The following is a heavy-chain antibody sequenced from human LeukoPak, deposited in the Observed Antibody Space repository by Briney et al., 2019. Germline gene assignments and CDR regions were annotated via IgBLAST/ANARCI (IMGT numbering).Heavy chain of an antibody. J-gene: IGHJ3*02. D-gene: IGHD2-2*02. CDR3: ASLYCSSTSCYNRGAFDI. V-gene: IGHV3-48*01. CDR2: ISRSSSTI. Sequence: PGGSLRLSCAASGFIFSSYEMNWVRQAPGKGLEWVSYISRSSSTIYYADSVKGRFTISRDNSKNTLYLQMNSLRAEDTAVYYCASLYCSSTSCYNRGAFDIWGQGTMVTVSS. CDR1: GFIFSSYE.